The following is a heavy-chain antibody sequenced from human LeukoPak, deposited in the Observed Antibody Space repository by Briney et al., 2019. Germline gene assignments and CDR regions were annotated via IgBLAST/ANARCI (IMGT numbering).Heavy chain of an antibody. D-gene: IGHD4-17*01. CDR3: ARAGYGDSDFDY. CDR1: GGSISSGSYY. J-gene: IGHJ4*02. V-gene: IGHV4-39*07. CDR2: IYHSGNT. Sequence: SETLSLTCTVSGGSISSGSYYWGWIRQPPGKGLEWIGSIYHSGNTYYNPSLKSRVTISVDTSKNQFSLKLNSVTAADTAVYYCARAGYGDSDFDYWGQGTLVIVSS.